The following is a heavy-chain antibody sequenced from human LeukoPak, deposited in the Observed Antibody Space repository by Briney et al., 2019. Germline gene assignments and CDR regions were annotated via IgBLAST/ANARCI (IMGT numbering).Heavy chain of an antibody. Sequence: GGTLRLSCEVSGFIFSSYAMSWVRQAPGQGLEWVSLISDSGDSTYYADSVKGRFTISRDNSKNTLYLQMNSLRAEDTAVYYCAKEIYGDSTGGRFQHWGQGTLATVSS. J-gene: IGHJ1*01. CDR1: GFIFSSYA. D-gene: IGHD4-17*01. CDR3: AKEIYGDSTGGRFQH. V-gene: IGHV3-23*01. CDR2: ISDSGDST.